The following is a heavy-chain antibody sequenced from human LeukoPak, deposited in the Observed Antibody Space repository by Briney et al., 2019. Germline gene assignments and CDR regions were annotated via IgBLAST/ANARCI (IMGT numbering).Heavy chain of an antibody. CDR2: ISCSGGST. Sequence: GGSLRLSCAASGFTFSSYAMSWVRQAPGKGLEWVSAISCSGGSTYYADSVKGRFTISRDNSKNTLYLQMNSLRAEDTAVYYCAKDGRGTTTIIVEDYWGQGTLVTVSS. CDR3: AKDGRGTTTIIVEDY. CDR1: GFTFSSYA. V-gene: IGHV3-23*01. J-gene: IGHJ4*02. D-gene: IGHD3-22*01.